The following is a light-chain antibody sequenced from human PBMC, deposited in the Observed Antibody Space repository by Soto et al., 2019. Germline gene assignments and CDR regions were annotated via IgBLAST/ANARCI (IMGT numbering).Light chain of an antibody. V-gene: IGKV3-15*01. Sequence: EVVMTQSPATLSVSPGESATLSCRASQSVRSNLAWYQQKPGQAPRLLISDASTRATGIPARFSGSGSGTEFTLTISSLQSEDFAVYYCQQYNNWPRTFGQGTKVEIK. J-gene: IGKJ1*01. CDR3: QQYNNWPRT. CDR2: DAS. CDR1: QSVRSN.